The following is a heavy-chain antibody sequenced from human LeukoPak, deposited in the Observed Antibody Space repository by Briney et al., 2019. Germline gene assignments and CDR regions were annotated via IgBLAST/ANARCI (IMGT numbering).Heavy chain of an antibody. CDR3: ARDVDYYDSSGSGAFDI. CDR2: IHYSGYT. D-gene: IGHD3-22*01. CDR1: GYSISSDYY. V-gene: IGHV4-38-2*02. J-gene: IGHJ3*02. Sequence: PSETLSLTCTVSGYSISSDYYWGWIRQPPGKGLEWIGSIHYSGYTYYNPSLKSRVTKSVDTSKNQFSLKLSSVTAADTAVYYCARDVDYYDSSGSGAFDIWGQGTMVTVSS.